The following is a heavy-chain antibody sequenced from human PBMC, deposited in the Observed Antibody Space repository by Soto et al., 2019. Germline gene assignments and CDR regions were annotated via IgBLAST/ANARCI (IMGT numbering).Heavy chain of an antibody. D-gene: IGHD6-13*01. CDR1: GFTFSSYG. CDR3: GAGQYFSDY. J-gene: IGHJ4*02. Sequence: QPWGSLRLSCAASGFTFSSYGMHWVRQAPGKGLEWVALISYDGSDKYYADSVKGRFTISRDNSKNTLYLQMNSLRVEDTAVYYCGAGQYFSDYWGQGTLVTVPQ. CDR2: ISYDGSDK. V-gene: IGHV3-30*03.